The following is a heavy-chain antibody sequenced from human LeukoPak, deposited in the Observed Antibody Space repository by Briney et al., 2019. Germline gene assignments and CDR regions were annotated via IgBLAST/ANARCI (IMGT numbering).Heavy chain of an antibody. CDR1: GSTFSSYA. CDR3: ARDIIEAGGVIVLDAFDI. D-gene: IGHD3-16*02. V-gene: IGHV3-23*01. J-gene: IGHJ3*02. Sequence: GGSLRLSCAASGSTFSSYAMSWVRQAPGKGLEWASAISGSGGSTYYADSVKGRFTISRDNSKNTLYLQMNSLRAEDTAVYYCARDIIEAGGVIVLDAFDIWGQGTMVTVSS. CDR2: ISGSGGST.